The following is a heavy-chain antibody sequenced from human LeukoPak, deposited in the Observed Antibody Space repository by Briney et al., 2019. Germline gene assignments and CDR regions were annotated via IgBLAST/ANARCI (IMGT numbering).Heavy chain of an antibody. V-gene: IGHV3-21*01. D-gene: IGHD3-3*01. CDR3: ARESPPSVYYDFWSGYYGRFDP. CDR1: GFTFSSFN. J-gene: IGHJ5*02. CDR2: IGSSSTYE. Sequence: GGSLRLSCAASGFTFSSFNMNWVRQAPGKGLEWVSSIGSSSTYEYYADSVKGRFTISRDNAKNSLYLQMDSLRDEDTAVYYCARESPPSVYYDFWSGYYGRFDPWGQGTLVTVSS.